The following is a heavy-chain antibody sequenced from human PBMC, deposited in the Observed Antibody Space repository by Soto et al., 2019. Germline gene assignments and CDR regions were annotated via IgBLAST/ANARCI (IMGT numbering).Heavy chain of an antibody. Sequence: QVQLVQSGAEVKKPGASVKVSCKASGYTFTSYGISWVRQAPGQGLEWMGWISAYNGNTNYAQKLQGRVTMTTDTSTSIAYMELRSLRSDDTAVYYCARGPRYYSSSWYSNGYFQHWGQGTLVTVSS. CDR1: GYTFTSYG. D-gene: IGHD6-13*01. CDR3: ARGPRYYSSSWYSNGYFQH. V-gene: IGHV1-18*01. CDR2: ISAYNGNT. J-gene: IGHJ1*01.